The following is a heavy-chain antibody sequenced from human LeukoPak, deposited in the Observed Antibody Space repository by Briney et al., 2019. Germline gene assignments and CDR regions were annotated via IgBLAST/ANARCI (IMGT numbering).Heavy chain of an antibody. Sequence: GGSLRLSCAASGFTFSSYSMNWVRQAPGKGLEWVSSISSSSSYIYYADSVKGRFTISRDNAKNSLYLQMNSLRAEDTAVYYCARMPHPYYGSGSYYNENWGQGTLVTVSS. J-gene: IGHJ4*02. CDR2: ISSSSSYI. D-gene: IGHD3-10*01. CDR3: ARMPHPYYGSGSYYNEN. CDR1: GFTFSSYS. V-gene: IGHV3-21*01.